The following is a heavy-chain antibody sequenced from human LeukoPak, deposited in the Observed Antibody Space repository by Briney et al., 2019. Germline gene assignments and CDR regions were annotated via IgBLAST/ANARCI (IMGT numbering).Heavy chain of an antibody. V-gene: IGHV4-4*07. D-gene: IGHD2-15*01. CDR3: ARGRYCSAGICSGGDAFDI. J-gene: IGHJ3*02. CDR2: IYSPGST. CDR1: CGYSINYY. Sequence: SETLLLICTIACGYSINYYWSCMLQPVGGELVWIVRIYSPGSTNYNPSLTSRLTMSVDTSKNQFSLKLSSVTAADTAVYYCARGRYCSAGICSGGDAFDIWGQGTMVSVSS.